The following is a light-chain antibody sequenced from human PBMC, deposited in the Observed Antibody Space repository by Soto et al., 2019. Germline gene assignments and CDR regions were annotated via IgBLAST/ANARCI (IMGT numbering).Light chain of an antibody. CDR3: QQRSNWPT. J-gene: IGKJ5*01. V-gene: IGKV1-5*01. CDR2: DAS. Sequence: DIQMTQSPSTLSASVGDRVTITCRASQSISSWLAWYQQKPGKAPKLLIYDASSLERGVPSRFSGSGSGTDFTLTISSLEPEDFAVYYCQQRSNWPTLGQGTRLEI. CDR1: QSISSW.